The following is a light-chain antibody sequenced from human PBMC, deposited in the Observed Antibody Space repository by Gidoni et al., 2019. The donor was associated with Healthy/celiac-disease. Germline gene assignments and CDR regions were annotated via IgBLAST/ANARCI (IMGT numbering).Light chain of an antibody. CDR3: QQYNNWPLG. V-gene: IGKV3-15*01. CDR1: QSVSSN. CDR2: GAS. Sequence: EIVMTQSPATLSVSPGERATLSCRARQSVSSNLAWYQQKPGQAPRLLIYGASTRATGIPARFSGSGSGTEFTLTISSLQSEDFAVYYCQQYNNWPLGFGQGTKLEIK. J-gene: IGKJ2*01.